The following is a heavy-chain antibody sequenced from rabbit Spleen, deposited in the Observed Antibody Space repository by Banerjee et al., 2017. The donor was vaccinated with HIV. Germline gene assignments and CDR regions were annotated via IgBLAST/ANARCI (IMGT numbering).Heavy chain of an antibody. CDR1: RFDFSTYS. J-gene: IGHJ4*01. CDR3: ARDGAGGSYFAL. V-gene: IGHV1S45*01. Sequence: QEQLEESGGGLVQPEGSLTLTCTASRFDFSTYSMSWVRQAPGKGLEWIACINTSSGLTVYASWAKGRFTVSKTSSTTVTLQMTSLTAADTATYFCARDGAGGSYFALWGPGTLVTVS. D-gene: IGHD8-1*01. CDR2: INTSSGLT.